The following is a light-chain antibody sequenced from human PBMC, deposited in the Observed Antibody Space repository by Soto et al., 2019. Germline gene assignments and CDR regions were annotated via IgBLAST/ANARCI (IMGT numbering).Light chain of an antibody. CDR3: CSYAGSSTLYV. CDR2: EGT. CDR1: SSDVGSYNL. V-gene: IGLV2-23*01. Sequence: QSVLTQPASVSGSPGHAITITFTRTSSDVGSYNLVSWYQQHPDKAPQLIIYEGTQRPSGVSSRFSGSKSGNTASLTISGLQAEDEADYYCCSYAGSSTLYVFGTGSQV. J-gene: IGLJ1*01.